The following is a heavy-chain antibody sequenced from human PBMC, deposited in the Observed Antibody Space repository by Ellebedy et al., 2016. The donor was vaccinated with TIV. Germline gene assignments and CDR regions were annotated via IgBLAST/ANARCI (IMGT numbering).Heavy chain of an antibody. CDR3: AHIQGGFYRYYDILTGLLQYYFDY. CDR2: IYWDDDK. CDR1: GFSLSTSGVG. Sequence: SGPTLVKPTQTLTLTCTFSGFSLSTSGVGVGWIRQPPGKALEWLALIYWDDDKRYSPSLKSRLTITKDTSKNQVVLTMTNMDPVDTATYYCAHIQGGFYRYYDILTGLLQYYFDYWGQGTLVTVSS. D-gene: IGHD3-9*01. V-gene: IGHV2-5*02. J-gene: IGHJ4*02.